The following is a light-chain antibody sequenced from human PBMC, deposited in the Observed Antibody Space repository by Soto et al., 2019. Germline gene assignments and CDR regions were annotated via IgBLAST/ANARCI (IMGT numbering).Light chain of an antibody. V-gene: IGKV3-15*01. CDR1: QSVSSN. CDR2: AAS. J-gene: IGKJ2*01. Sequence: EIVMTQSPATLSVSPGKRAILSCRASQSVSSNLAWYQQKPSQAPRLLIYAASTRATGIPARFSGSGSGTEFTLTISSLQSEDFAVYYCQQYNYWPPYTFGQGTKLEIK. CDR3: QQYNYWPPYT.